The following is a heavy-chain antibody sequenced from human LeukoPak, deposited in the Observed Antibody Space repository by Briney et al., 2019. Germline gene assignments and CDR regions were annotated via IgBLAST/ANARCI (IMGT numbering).Heavy chain of an antibody. CDR2: IYPGDSDT. D-gene: IGHD2-2*01. CDR1: GYSFTCYW. CDR3: ARLREDIVVVPAAAFDY. V-gene: IGHV5-51*01. J-gene: IGHJ4*02. Sequence: GESLKISCKGSGYSFTCYWIGWVRQMPGKGLEWMGIIYPGDSDTRYSPSFQGQVTISADKSISTAYLQWSSLKASDTAMYYCARLREDIVVVPAAAFDYWGQGTLVTVSS.